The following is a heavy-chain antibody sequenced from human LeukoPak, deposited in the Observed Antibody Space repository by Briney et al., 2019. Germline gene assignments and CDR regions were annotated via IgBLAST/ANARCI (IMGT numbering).Heavy chain of an antibody. D-gene: IGHD6-25*01. CDR2: INPNSGGT. J-gene: IGHJ4*02. Sequence: ASVKVSCKASGYTFTGYYMHWVRQAPGQGLEWMGWINPNSGGTNYAQNFQGRVTMTRDPPISTAYMELSRLRSDDTAVYFCARQSSGFFASDYWGQGTLVTASS. V-gene: IGHV1-2*02. CDR1: GYTFTGYY. CDR3: ARQSSGFFASDY.